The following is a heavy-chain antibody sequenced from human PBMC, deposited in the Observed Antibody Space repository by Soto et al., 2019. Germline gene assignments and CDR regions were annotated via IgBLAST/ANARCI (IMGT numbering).Heavy chain of an antibody. CDR2: ISSSSSTI. CDR1: GFTFSSYS. D-gene: IGHD3-10*01. J-gene: IGHJ6*03. V-gene: IGHV3-48*01. CDR3: ARDPDLRGARGGYYYYYMDV. Sequence: GGSLRLSCAASGFTFSSYSMNWVRQAPGKGLEWVSYISSSSSTIYYADSVKGRFTISRDNAKNSLYLQMNSLRAEDTAVYYCARDPDLRGARGGYYYYYMDVWGKGTTVTVSS.